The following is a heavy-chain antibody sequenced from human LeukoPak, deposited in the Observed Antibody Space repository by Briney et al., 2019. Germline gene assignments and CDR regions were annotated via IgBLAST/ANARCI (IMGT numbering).Heavy chain of an antibody. CDR2: IKQDGREK. Sequence: PGGSLRLSCAASGFTFSSYWMSWVRQAPGKGLEWVANIKQDGREKFYVDSVKGRFTISRDNDKNSLCLQMNSLRAEDTAVYYCARAVGATHFDYWGQGILVTVSS. D-gene: IGHD1-26*01. J-gene: IGHJ4*02. CDR1: GFTFSSYW. CDR3: ARAVGATHFDY. V-gene: IGHV3-7*04.